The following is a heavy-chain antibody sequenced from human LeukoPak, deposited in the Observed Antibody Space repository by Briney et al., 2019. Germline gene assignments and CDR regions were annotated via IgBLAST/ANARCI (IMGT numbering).Heavy chain of an antibody. Sequence: QPGGSLRLSCAASGFTFSNYDMSWVRQAPGRGLEWVSAIRGSGTTSYYADSVKGRFTISRDNAKNSLYLQMNSLRAEDTAVYYCARDDYGDGNLDVWGQGTTVTVSS. CDR1: GFTFSNYD. CDR3: ARDDYGDGNLDV. V-gene: IGHV3-23*01. CDR2: IRGSGTTS. D-gene: IGHD4-23*01. J-gene: IGHJ6*02.